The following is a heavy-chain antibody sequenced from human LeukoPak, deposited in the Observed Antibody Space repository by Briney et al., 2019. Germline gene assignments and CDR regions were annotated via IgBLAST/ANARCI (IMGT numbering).Heavy chain of an antibody. Sequence: QPGGSLGLSCAASGFSVSNFGMHWVRQAPGKGLEWVAFVQKGGSYEKYGDSVKGRFTISRDDSKNTVYLQMNSLRVEDTAVYYCANIPNSFGPDYWGQGSLVTVSS. D-gene: IGHD3-16*01. CDR1: GFSVSNFG. CDR3: ANIPNSFGPDY. CDR2: VQKGGSYE. J-gene: IGHJ4*02. V-gene: IGHV3-30*02.